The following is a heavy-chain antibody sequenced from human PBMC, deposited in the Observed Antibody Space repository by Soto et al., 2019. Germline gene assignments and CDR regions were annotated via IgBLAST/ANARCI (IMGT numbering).Heavy chain of an antibody. CDR2: IYYSGST. D-gene: IGHD3-3*01. Sequence: QLQLQESGPGLVKPSETLSLTCTVSGGSIRSSSYYWGWIRQPPGKGVEWIGSIYYSGSTSYNPSLKSRVTISVDTSKNHFSLKLSSVTAADTAVYYCAIRGYYDFWSGYYTLSYFDYWGQGTLVTVSS. V-gene: IGHV4-39*01. CDR3: AIRGYYDFWSGYYTLSYFDY. J-gene: IGHJ4*02. CDR1: GGSIRSSSYY.